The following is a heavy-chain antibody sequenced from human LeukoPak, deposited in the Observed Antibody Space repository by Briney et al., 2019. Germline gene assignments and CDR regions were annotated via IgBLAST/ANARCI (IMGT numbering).Heavy chain of an antibody. J-gene: IGHJ4*02. V-gene: IGHV3-23*01. CDR2: ISGSGGNT. Sequence: PGGSLRLSCAASGFTFSSNAMSWVRQAPGKGLEWVSVISGSGGNTYYADSVKGRLTISRDNSKNTLYLQMSSLRAEDTAVYYCAKDRGSLGHCSGGTCYADYWGQGTLVTVSS. D-gene: IGHD2-15*01. CDR3: AKDRGSLGHCSGGTCYADY. CDR1: GFTFSSNA.